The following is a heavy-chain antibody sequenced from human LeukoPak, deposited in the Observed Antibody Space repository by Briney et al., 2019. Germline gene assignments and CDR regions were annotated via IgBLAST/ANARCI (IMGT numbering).Heavy chain of an antibody. V-gene: IGHV5-51*01. CDR3: ARHSGSYSTDY. Sequence: GESLKISCKGSGYSFTTYWIGRVRQMPGKGLEWMGIIYPGDSETRYSPSFQGQVTISADKSISTAYLQWSSLKASDTAIYYCARHSGSYSTDYWGQGTLVTVSS. CDR2: IYPGDSET. D-gene: IGHD1-26*01. J-gene: IGHJ4*02. CDR1: GYSFTTYW.